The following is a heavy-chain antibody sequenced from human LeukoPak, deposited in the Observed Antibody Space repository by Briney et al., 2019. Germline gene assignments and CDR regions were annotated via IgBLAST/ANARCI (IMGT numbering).Heavy chain of an antibody. D-gene: IGHD5-24*01. CDR1: GYTFTNYY. J-gene: IGHJ5*02. CDR3: ARGGISRDGYRNWFDP. V-gene: IGHV1-46*01. CDR2: INPSGGST. Sequence: ASVKVSCKASGYTFTNYYMFWVRQAPGQGLECMGIINPSGGSTSYTRKFQGRVTMTRDKSTSTVYMELSSLRSEDTAVYYCARGGISRDGYRNWFDPWGQGTLVTVSS.